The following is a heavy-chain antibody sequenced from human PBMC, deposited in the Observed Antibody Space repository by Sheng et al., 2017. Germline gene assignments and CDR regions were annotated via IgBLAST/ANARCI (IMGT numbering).Heavy chain of an antibody. J-gene: IGHJ4*02. CDR3: ARGNGPDY. Sequence: QVQLQESGPGLVKPSETLSLTCAVSGSSFNGFYWSWIRQPPGRGLEWIGYIYYSGNTNYNSSLKSRVTISVDTSKNQFSLELRSVTAADTAVYYCARGNGPDYWGHGNSGHRL. CDR2: IYYSGNT. D-gene: IGHD2-8*01. CDR1: GSSFNGFY. V-gene: IGHV4-59*01.